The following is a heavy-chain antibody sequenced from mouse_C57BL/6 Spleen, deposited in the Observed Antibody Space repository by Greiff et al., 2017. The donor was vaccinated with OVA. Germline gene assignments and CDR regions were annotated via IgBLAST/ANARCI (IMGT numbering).Heavy chain of an antibody. CDR1: GYTFTDYN. D-gene: IGHD2-1*01. J-gene: IGHJ1*03. Sequence: EVPPKESGPEAVKPGASVKIPCKASGYTFTDYNMDRVKQRPGKSLEWIGEINPNNGGTIYNQKFKGKATLTVDKSSSTAYMELRSLTSEDTAVYYCARRSYYGPWYFDVWGTGTTVTVSS. V-gene: IGHV1-18*01. CDR2: INPNNGGT. CDR3: ARRSYYGPWYFDV.